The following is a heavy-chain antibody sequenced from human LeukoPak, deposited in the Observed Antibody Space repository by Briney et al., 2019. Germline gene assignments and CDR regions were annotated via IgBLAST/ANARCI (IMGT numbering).Heavy chain of an antibody. J-gene: IGHJ3*02. D-gene: IGHD6-13*01. CDR1: GGSLSSYY. CDR2: IYYSGST. CDR3: ARDPYSSWDAFDI. Sequence: SETLSLTCTVSGGSLSSYYWSWIRQPPGKGLEWIGYIYYSGSTNYNPSLKSRVTISVDTSKNQFSLKLSSVTAADTAVYYCARDPYSSWDAFDIWGQGTMVTVSS. V-gene: IGHV4-59*01.